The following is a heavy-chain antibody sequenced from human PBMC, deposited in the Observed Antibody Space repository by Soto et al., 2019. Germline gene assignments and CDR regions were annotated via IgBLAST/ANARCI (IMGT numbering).Heavy chain of an antibody. V-gene: IGHV3-23*01. Sequence: GGSLRLSCAASGFTFSTYAMSWVRQAPGEGLEWVSTIVSDGRTYYADSVKGRFTISRDNSKNTLYLQMSSLRAEDTAVYYCAKERPPKDWGQGTLVTVSS. CDR2: IVSDGRT. J-gene: IGHJ4*02. CDR1: GFTFSTYA. CDR3: AKERPPKD.